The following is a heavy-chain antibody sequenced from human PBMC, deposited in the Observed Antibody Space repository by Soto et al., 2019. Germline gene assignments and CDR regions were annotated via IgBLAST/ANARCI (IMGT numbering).Heavy chain of an antibody. Sequence: PGGSLRLSCAASGFTFSSYSMNWVRQAPGKGLEWVSSISSSSSYIYYADSVKGRFTISRDNAKNSLYLQMNSLRAEDTAVYYCARALPLYDFWSGYAYWGQGTLVTVSS. V-gene: IGHV3-21*01. CDR1: GFTFSSYS. J-gene: IGHJ4*02. D-gene: IGHD3-3*01. CDR2: ISSSSSYI. CDR3: ARALPLYDFWSGYAY.